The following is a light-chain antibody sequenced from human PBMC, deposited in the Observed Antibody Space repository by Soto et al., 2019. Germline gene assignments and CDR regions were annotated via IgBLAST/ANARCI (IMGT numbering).Light chain of an antibody. J-gene: IGKJ5*01. CDR3: QQYYSYPIT. Sequence: IQMTHYTSTLSASVGDRVTITCRASQGISSYLAWYQQKPGKAPKLLIYAASTLQSGVPSRFSGSGSGTDFTLTISCLQSEDFATYYCQQYYSYPITFGQGTRL. V-gene: IGKV1-8*01. CDR1: QGISSY. CDR2: AAS.